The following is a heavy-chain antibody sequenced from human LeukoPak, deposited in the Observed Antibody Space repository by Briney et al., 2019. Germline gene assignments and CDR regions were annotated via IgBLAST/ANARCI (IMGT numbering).Heavy chain of an antibody. CDR1: GFTLSSYA. Sequence: PGGALRLSCAAPGFTLSSYAMHWVRPGPGKGLEYVSAISSNGGSTYYANSVKGRFTISRDNSKNTLYLQMGSLRAEDMAVYYCARVGLYGDYDAGAFDIWGQGTMVTVSS. CDR2: ISSNGGST. D-gene: IGHD4-17*01. CDR3: ARVGLYGDYDAGAFDI. J-gene: IGHJ3*02. V-gene: IGHV3-64*01.